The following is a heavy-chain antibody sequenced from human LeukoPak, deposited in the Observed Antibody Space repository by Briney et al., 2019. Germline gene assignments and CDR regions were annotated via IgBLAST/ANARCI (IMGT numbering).Heavy chain of an antibody. CDR2: ISSSSTYV. CDR3: ARTPSSGNYVPWYFDL. J-gene: IGHJ2*01. Sequence: PGGSLTLPCAASGFTFNTYSLNWVRQAPGKGLEWVSYISSSSTYVHYADTMRCRLTIYRDDAKHTLNLQMNSLRADDTAVYYCARTPSSGNYVPWYFDLWGRGTLVTVS. CDR1: GFTFNTYS. V-gene: IGHV3-21*01. D-gene: IGHD1-26*01.